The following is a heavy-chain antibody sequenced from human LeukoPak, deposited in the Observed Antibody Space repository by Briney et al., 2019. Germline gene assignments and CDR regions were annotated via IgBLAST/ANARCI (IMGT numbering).Heavy chain of an antibody. V-gene: IGHV6-1*01. CDR1: GDSLSSNSAA. CDR3: ARGAFSDSSGWSRRSYYYYYYGMDV. J-gene: IGHJ6*04. D-gene: IGHD6-19*01. Sequence: SQTLSLTCAISGDSLSSNSAAWNWIRQSPSRGLEWLGRTYYRSKLYNDYAVSVKSRITINPDTSKNQFSLQLNSVTPEDTAVYYCARGAFSDSSGWSRRSYYYYYYGMDVWGKGTTVTVSS. CDR2: TYYRSKLYN.